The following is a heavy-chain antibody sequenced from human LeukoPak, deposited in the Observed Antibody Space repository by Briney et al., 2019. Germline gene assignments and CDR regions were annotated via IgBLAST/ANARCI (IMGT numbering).Heavy chain of an antibody. V-gene: IGHV1-18*01. J-gene: IGHJ6*03. Sequence: GASVKVSCKASGYTFTSYGISWVRQAPGQGLEWMGWISAYNGNTNYAQKLQGRVTVTTDTSTSTAYMELRSLRSDDTAVYYCARERGYCSSTSCYLNYYYMDVWGKGTTVTVSS. CDR3: ARERGYCSSTSCYLNYYYMDV. CDR1: GYTFTSYG. D-gene: IGHD2-2*01. CDR2: ISAYNGNT.